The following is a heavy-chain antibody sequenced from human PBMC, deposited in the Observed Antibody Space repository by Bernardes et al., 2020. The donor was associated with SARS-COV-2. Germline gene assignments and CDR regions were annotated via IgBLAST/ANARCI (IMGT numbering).Heavy chain of an antibody. CDR2: ISCSGGST. J-gene: IGHJ6*02. CDR1: GFTFSSYA. V-gene: IGHV3-23*01. D-gene: IGHD5-12*01. Sequence: GVSLRLSCAASGFTFSSYAMSWVRQAPGKGLEWVSAISCSGGSTYYADSVKGRFTISRDNSKNTLYLQMNSLRAEDTAVYYCAKGIVATSYYYYGMDVWGQGTTVTVS. CDR3: AKGIVATSYYYYGMDV.